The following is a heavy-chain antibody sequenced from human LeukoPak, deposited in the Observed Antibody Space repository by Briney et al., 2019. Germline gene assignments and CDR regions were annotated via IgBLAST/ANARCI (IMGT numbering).Heavy chain of an antibody. V-gene: IGHV4-39*01. Sequence: RSGTLSLTCTVSGGSISGSSYYWGWIRQPPGKGLEWFGIIYYSGSTYYNQSLKSRVTISVDTSKDRLSLNLRSVTAADTAVYYCARHRWNDEFYFDYWGQGTLVTVSS. CDR3: ARHRWNDEFYFDY. D-gene: IGHD1-1*01. CDR2: IYYSGST. J-gene: IGHJ4*02. CDR1: GGSISGSSYY.